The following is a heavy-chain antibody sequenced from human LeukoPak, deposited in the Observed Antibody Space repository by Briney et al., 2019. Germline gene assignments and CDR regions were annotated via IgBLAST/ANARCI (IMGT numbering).Heavy chain of an antibody. CDR1: GFTFSRYS. CDR2: ISSSSSYI. D-gene: IGHD6-19*01. J-gene: IGHJ4*02. CDR3: ARAIAVAGTESHDY. Sequence: GGSLRLSCAAPGFTFSRYSMNWVRQASGKGLEWVSSISSSSSYIYYADSVKGRFTISRDNAKNSLYLQMNSLRAEDTAVYYCARAIAVAGTESHDYWGQGTLVTVSS. V-gene: IGHV3-21*01.